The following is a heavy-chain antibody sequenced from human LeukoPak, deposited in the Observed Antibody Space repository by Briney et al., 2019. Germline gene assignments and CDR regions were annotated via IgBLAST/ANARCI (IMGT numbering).Heavy chain of an antibody. D-gene: IGHD4-11*01. J-gene: IGHJ4*02. V-gene: IGHV4-61*01. CDR1: GGSVSSGSYY. CDR2: IYYSGST. Sequence: SETLSLTCTVSGGSVSSGSYYWSWIRQPPGKGLEWIGYIYYSGSTNYNPSLKSRVTISVDASKNQFSLKLSSVTAADTAVYYCARGYSIFDYWGQGTLVTVSS. CDR3: ARGYSIFDY.